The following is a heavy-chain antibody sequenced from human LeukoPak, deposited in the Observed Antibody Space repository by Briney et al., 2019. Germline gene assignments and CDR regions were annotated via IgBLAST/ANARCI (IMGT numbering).Heavy chain of an antibody. V-gene: IGHV3-33*01. CDR2: IWYDGSNK. J-gene: IGHJ4*02. CDR3: ARDHYYDSSGYYFDY. D-gene: IGHD3-22*01. CDR1: GFSFSGYW. Sequence: GGSLRLSCAASGFSFSGYWMSWVRQAPGKGLEWVAVIWYDGSNKYYADSVKGRFTISRDNSKNTLYLQMNSLRAEDTAVYYCARDHYYDSSGYYFDYWGQGTLVTVSS.